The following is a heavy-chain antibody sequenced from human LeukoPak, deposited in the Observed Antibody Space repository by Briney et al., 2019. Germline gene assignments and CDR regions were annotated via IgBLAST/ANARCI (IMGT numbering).Heavy chain of an antibody. D-gene: IGHD3-9*01. CDR2: ISSGSSSI. V-gene: IGHV3-48*02. J-gene: IGHJ4*02. CDR1: GFTFSSCS. Sequence: PGGSLRLSCAASGFTFSSCSMNWVRQAPGKGVEWVSYISSGSSSIYYADSVKGRFTISRDNAENSLYLQMNSLRDEDTAVYYCARGRATGRSGGDYWGQGTLVTVSS. CDR3: ARGRATGRSGGDY.